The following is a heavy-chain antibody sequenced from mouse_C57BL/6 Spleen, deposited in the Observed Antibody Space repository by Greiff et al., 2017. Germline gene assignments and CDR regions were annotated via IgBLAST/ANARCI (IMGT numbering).Heavy chain of an antibody. CDR2: IHPNSGST. Sequence: QVQLQQSGAELVKPGASVKLSCKASGYTFTSYWMHWVKQRPGQGLEWIGMIHPNSGSTNYNEKFKSKATLTVDKSSSTAYMQLSSLTSEDSAVYYCARWLLGYYAMDYWGQGTSVTVSS. V-gene: IGHV1-64*01. CDR1: GYTFTSYW. CDR3: ARWLLGYYAMDY. D-gene: IGHD2-3*01. J-gene: IGHJ4*01.